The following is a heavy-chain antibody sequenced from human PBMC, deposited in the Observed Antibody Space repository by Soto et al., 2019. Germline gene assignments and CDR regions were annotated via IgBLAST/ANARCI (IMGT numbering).Heavy chain of an antibody. D-gene: IGHD3-16*01. J-gene: IGHJ4*02. CDR1: GFTFRSFV. Sequence: QVQLVESGGGVVQPGTSLRLSCVGSGFTFRSFVIHWVRQAPGKGLEWVALTSYDGSNKYYDDSAKGRFTISRDNSRNTVDLQMDSLRLEDMALYYCARWGTTGGLDVWGQGTLVSVSS. CDR2: TSYDGSNK. CDR3: ARWGTTGGLDV. V-gene: IGHV3-30*19.